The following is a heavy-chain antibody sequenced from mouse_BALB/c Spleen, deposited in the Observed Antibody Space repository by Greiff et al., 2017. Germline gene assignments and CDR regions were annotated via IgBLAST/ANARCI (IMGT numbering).Heavy chain of an antibody. V-gene: IGHV1-14*01. CDR3: ARDGDGHYAEAMDY. Sequence: VQLQQSGPELVKPGASVKMSCKASGYTFTSYVMHWVKQKPGQGLEWIGYINPYNDGTKYNEKFKGKATLTSDKSSSTAYMELSSLTSEDSAVYYCARDGDGHYAEAMDYWGQGTSVTVSA. J-gene: IGHJ4*01. D-gene: IGHD2-3*01. CDR1: GYTFTSYV. CDR2: INPYNDGT.